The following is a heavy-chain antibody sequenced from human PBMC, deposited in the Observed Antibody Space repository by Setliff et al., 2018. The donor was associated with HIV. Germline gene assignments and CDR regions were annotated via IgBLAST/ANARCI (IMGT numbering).Heavy chain of an antibody. V-gene: IGHV1-2*02. CDR1: GYTFTGDY. CDR2: INPNDGGA. Sequence: GASVKVSCKASGYTFTGDYVHWVRQAPGQGLEWMGWINPNDGGANYAPRFQGRVTMTSNTSITAASMELSSLRSDDTAVYYCALSSTTTRPYNWFDPWGQGTLVTVSS. J-gene: IGHJ5*02. CDR3: ALSSTTTRPYNWFDP. D-gene: IGHD1-1*01.